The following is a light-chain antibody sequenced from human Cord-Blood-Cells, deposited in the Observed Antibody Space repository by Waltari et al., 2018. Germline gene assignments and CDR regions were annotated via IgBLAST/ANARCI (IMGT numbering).Light chain of an antibody. CDR3: CSYAGSYTWV. Sequence: QSALTQPRPVSGSPGQSVSISCTGTSRNVGGYHSVSWYQQHPGKAPKLMIYDVSKRPSGVPDRFSGSKSGNTASLTISGLQAEDEADYYCCSYAGSYTWVFGGGTKLTVL. CDR2: DVS. CDR1: SRNVGGYHS. J-gene: IGLJ3*02. V-gene: IGLV2-11*01.